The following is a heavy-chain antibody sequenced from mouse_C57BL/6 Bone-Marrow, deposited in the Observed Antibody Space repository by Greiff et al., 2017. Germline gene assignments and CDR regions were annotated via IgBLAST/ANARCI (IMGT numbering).Heavy chain of an antibody. V-gene: IGHV5-9*01. CDR3: ARGSSTMITYLYWYFDV. Sequence: EVKLVESGGGLVKPGGSLILSCAASGFTFSSYTMSWVRQTPEKRLEWVATISGGGGNTYYPDSVKGRFTISRDNAKNTLYLQMSSLRSEDTALYYCARGSSTMITYLYWYFDVWGTGTTVTVSS. CDR2: ISGGGGNT. D-gene: IGHD2-4*01. J-gene: IGHJ1*03. CDR1: GFTFSSYT.